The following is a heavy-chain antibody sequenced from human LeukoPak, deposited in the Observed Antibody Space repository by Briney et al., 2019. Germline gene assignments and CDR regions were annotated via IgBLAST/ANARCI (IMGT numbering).Heavy chain of an antibody. CDR3: ARCRDEFADYGFTS. CDR2: ISNSGST. CDR1: GGSFSGYY. D-gene: IGHD4-17*01. J-gene: IGHJ5*02. Sequence: SETLSLTCAVYGGSFSGYYWSWIRQPPGKGLEWIGYISNSGSTKYNPSLKSRVTISVDTSKNLFSLKLTSMTAADTAFYYCARCRDEFADYGFTSWGQGTLVTVSS. V-gene: IGHV4-59*01.